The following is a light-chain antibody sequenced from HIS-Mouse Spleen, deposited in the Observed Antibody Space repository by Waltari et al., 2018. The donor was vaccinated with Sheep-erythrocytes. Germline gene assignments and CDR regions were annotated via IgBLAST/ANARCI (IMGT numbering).Light chain of an antibody. V-gene: IGLV2-23*01. CDR3: CSYAGSSTPWV. CDR2: EGS. Sequence: QSALTQPASVSGSPGQSITISCTGTSSDAGSYNLVSWYQQQPGKAPKLMIYEGSKRPSGVSNRFSGSKSGNTASLTISGLQAEDEADYYCCSYAGSSTPWVFGGGTKLTVL. J-gene: IGLJ3*02. CDR1: SSDAGSYNL.